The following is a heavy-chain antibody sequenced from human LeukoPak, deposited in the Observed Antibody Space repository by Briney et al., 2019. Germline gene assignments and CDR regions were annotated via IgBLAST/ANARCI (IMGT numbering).Heavy chain of an antibody. CDR3: VCRIGGAPQ. Sequence: GGSLRLPCAASGFTFSSSWMHWVCQAPEKGLEWVADIKCDGSEKYYVDSVKGRLTISRDNSKNTLYLQMNSLRADDTAVYYCVCRIGGAPQWGQGTLVTVSS. CDR1: GFTFSSSW. V-gene: IGHV3-52*01. D-gene: IGHD1-26*01. J-gene: IGHJ4*02. CDR2: IKCDGSEK.